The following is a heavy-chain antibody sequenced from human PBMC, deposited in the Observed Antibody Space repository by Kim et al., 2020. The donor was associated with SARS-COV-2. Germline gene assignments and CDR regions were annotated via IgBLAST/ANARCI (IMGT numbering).Heavy chain of an antibody. CDR2: IYHSGSI. CDR1: GGSISGSNW. CDR3: ASLAPYSSSLSTQDN. D-gene: IGHD6-13*01. Sequence: SETLSLTCAVSGGSISGSNWWSWVRQPPGKGLEWIGEIYHSGSINYNPSLRSRVTISVDKSKNQFSLRLSSVTAADTAVYYCASLAPYSSSLSTQDNWGQGSLVTVSS. J-gene: IGHJ4*02. V-gene: IGHV4-4*02.